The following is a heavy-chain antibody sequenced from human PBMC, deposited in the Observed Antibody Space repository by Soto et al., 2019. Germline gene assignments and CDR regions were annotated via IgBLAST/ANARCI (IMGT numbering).Heavy chain of an antibody. CDR2: IYYTGHT. D-gene: IGHD1-1*01. Sequence: QVQLQESGPGLVKPSQTLSLTCSVSGVSINSGGYYWSWIRHHPGKGLEWIGYIYYTGHTFYNASFKSRVAMSLDTSKNQFSLKLSSVTAADTAVYYCARGSQLERDALDIWGQGTMVTVSS. V-gene: IGHV4-31*03. CDR1: GVSINSGGYY. CDR3: ARGSQLERDALDI. J-gene: IGHJ3*02.